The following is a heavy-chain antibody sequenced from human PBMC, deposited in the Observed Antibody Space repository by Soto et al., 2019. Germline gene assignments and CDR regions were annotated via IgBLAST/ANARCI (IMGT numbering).Heavy chain of an antibody. J-gene: IGHJ4*02. V-gene: IGHV4-39*01. CDR2: IYFSGST. CDR3: ARHGSY. CDR1: GVSISNTSYY. Sequence: LSLTCTVSGVSISNTSYYWGWIRQPPGKGLEWIGTIYFSGSTFYNPSLKSRLTISVDTSKNQFSLRLSSVTAADTAVYYCARHGSYWGQGTLVTVSS.